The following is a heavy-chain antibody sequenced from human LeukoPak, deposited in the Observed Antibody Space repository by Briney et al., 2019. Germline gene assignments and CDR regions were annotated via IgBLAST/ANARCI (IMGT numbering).Heavy chain of an antibody. V-gene: IGHV3-33*01. D-gene: IGHD3-10*01. CDR2: ISYDGSNE. CDR3: ARDVYSSGSYYFDY. J-gene: IGHJ4*02. CDR1: GFPFSSYG. Sequence: PGRSLRLSCAASGFPFSSYGMHWVRQAPGKGLEWVTLISYDGSNEYYADSVKGRFTISRDSSEDTLFLQMNSLRVEDTAVHYCARDVYSSGSYYFDYWGQGTLVTVSS.